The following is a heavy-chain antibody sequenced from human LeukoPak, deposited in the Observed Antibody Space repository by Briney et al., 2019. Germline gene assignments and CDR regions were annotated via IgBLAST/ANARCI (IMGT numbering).Heavy chain of an antibody. CDR3: AREPSGSYGYYYYYYYMDV. D-gene: IGHD1-26*01. Sequence: PSETLSLTCTVSGGSISSYYWSWIRQPAGKGLEWIGRIYTSGSTNYNPSLKSRVTMSVDTSKNQFSLKLSSVTAADTAVYYCAREPSGSYGYYYYYYYMDVWGKGTTVTVSS. V-gene: IGHV4-4*07. CDR2: IYTSGST. J-gene: IGHJ6*03. CDR1: GGSISSYY.